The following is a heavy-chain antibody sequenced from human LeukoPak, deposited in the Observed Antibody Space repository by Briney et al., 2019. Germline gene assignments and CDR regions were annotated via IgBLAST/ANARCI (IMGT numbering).Heavy chain of an antibody. CDR2: FYYSGST. V-gene: IGHV4-39*01. Sequence: PSETLSLTCTVSGGSISSNSHYWAWIRQPPGKGLEWIGTFYYSGSTYYNPSLKSRITISADTSKDQLSLKLSSLTAADTAVYYCARHARSGYKYGFDAFDIWGQGTMVTVSS. CDR3: ARHARSGYKYGFDAFDI. J-gene: IGHJ3*02. CDR1: GGSISSNSHY. D-gene: IGHD5-18*01.